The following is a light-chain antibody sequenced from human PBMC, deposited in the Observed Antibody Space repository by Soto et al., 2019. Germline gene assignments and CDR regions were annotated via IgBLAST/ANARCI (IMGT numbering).Light chain of an antibody. CDR3: QQYGSSWT. J-gene: IGKJ1*01. Sequence: EIEMTQSPATLSLAPGERVTLSCRASESVSTNLAWYQQKAGQAPRLLIYGASSRATGIPDRFSGSGSGTDFTLTISRLEPEDFAVYYCQQYGSSWTFGQGTKVDI. V-gene: IGKV3-20*01. CDR1: ESVSTN. CDR2: GAS.